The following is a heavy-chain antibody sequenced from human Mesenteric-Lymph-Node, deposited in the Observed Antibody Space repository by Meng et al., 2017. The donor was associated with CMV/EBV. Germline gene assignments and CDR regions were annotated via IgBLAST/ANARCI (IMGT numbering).Heavy chain of an antibody. Sequence: GESLKISCAASGFTFDNYAFYWVRQAPGKGLEWVASMTNSDSQIYYADSVKGRFTISRDNAKNSVYLQMNSLRAEDTAVYYCARAPTSYDILTGYFPNGLDVWGQGTTVTVSS. V-gene: IGHV3-21*03. D-gene: IGHD3-9*01. CDR1: GFTFDNYA. J-gene: IGHJ6*02. CDR3: ARAPTSYDILTGYFPNGLDV. CDR2: MTNSDSQI.